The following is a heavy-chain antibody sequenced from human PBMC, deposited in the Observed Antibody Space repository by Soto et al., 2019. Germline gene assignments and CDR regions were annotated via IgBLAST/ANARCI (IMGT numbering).Heavy chain of an antibody. CDR1: GFSISSSSYY. V-gene: IGHV4-39*01. Sequence: SETLSLTCTVSGFSISSSSYYWVWIRQPPGKGLEWIGSIYYSGSTYYNPSLKSRVTISVDTSKNQFSLKLSSVTAADTAVYYCARHVAQPTHNWFDPWGQGTLVTVSS. D-gene: IGHD6-13*01. J-gene: IGHJ5*02. CDR3: ARHVAQPTHNWFDP. CDR2: IYYSGST.